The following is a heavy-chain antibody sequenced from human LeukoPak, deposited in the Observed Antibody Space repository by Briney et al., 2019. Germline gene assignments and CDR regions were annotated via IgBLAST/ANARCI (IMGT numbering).Heavy chain of an antibody. D-gene: IGHD2-2*01. J-gene: IGHJ3*01. CDR3: SRREVVPAASHAFDD. V-gene: IGHV1-69*13. CDR2: IIPIFGTA. Sequence: SVKVSCKASGGTFTSYAISWVRQAPGQGLEWMGGIIPIFGTANYAQKFHGRVTITPDESTSTAYMELSSMSSEDAAVYYSSRREVVPAASHAFDDRGQGTMVTASS. CDR1: GGTFTSYA.